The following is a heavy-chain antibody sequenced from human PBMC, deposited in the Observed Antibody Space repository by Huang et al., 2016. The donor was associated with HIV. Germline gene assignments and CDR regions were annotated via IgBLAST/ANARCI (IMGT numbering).Heavy chain of an antibody. CDR3: ARLTGYSTFDI. Sequence: QVQLQESGPGLVKPSQTLSLTCSVSGGSISSGNYYWSWIRQPGGKGLEWSGHIYTSGTTSYNSSLKSRVTISVATSKNQFSLKLSSVTAADTAVYYCARLTGYSTFDIWGHGTVVTVSS. CDR2: IYTSGTT. CDR1: GGSISSGNYY. D-gene: IGHD3-9*01. J-gene: IGHJ3*02. V-gene: IGHV4-61*09.